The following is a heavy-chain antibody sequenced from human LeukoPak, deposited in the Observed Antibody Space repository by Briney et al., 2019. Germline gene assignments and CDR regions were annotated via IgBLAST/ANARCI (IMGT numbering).Heavy chain of an antibody. CDR2: ISSSSSTI. J-gene: IGHJ4*02. V-gene: IGHV3-48*01. D-gene: IGHD3-10*01. CDR1: GFTFSSYS. CDR3: ARVSGSMVRGPYFDY. Sequence: GGSLRLSCAASGFTFSSYSMNWVRQAPGKGLEWVPYISSSSSTIYYADSVKGRFTISRDNAKNSLYLQMNSLRAEDTAVYYCARVSGSMVRGPYFDYWGQGTLVTVSS.